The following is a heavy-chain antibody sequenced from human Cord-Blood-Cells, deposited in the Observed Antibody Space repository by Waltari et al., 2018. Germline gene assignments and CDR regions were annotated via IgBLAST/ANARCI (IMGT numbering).Heavy chain of an antibody. D-gene: IGHD3-3*01. Sequence: QVQLVQSGAEVKKPGSSVKVSCKASGGTFSSYAISWVRQAPGQGLEWMGGIIPIFGTANYAQKFQGRVTITADESTSTAYMELSSLRSEDTAVYYCARGVGAIFGVVIINNYGMDVWGQGTTVTVSS. J-gene: IGHJ6*02. V-gene: IGHV1-69*01. CDR2: IIPIFGTA. CDR3: ARGVGAIFGVVIINNYGMDV. CDR1: GGTFSSYA.